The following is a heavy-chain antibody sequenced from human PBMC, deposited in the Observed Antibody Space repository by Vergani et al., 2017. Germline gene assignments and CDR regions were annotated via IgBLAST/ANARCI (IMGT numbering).Heavy chain of an antibody. CDR3: ARDRFPWGMVAEPTIYYYFDY. CDR1: GFTFSSYG. D-gene: IGHD2-8*01. Sequence: QVQLVESGGGVVQPGGSLRLSCAASGFTFSSYGMHWVRQAPGKGLEWVAFIRYDGSNKYYADSVKGHFTISRDNFKNTLYLQMDNLRTEDTAVYYCARDRFPWGMVAEPTIYYYFDYWGQGTLVTVSS. V-gene: IGHV3-30*02. CDR2: IRYDGSNK. J-gene: IGHJ4*02.